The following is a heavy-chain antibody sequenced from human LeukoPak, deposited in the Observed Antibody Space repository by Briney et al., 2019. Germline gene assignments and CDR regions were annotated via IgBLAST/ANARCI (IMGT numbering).Heavy chain of an antibody. D-gene: IGHD3-9*01. V-gene: IGHV4-4*07. Sequence: SETLSLTCTVSGGSISSYYWSWVRQPAGKGLEWIGRIYTSGSTNYNPSLKSRVTMSVDTSKNQFSLKLSSVTAADTAVYYCARDFYDILTASWDWFDPWGQGTLVTVSS. J-gene: IGHJ5*02. CDR3: ARDFYDILTASWDWFDP. CDR1: GGSISSYY. CDR2: IYTSGST.